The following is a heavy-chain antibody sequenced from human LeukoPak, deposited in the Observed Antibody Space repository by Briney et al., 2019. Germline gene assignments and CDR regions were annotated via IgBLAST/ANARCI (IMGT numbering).Heavy chain of an antibody. CDR2: ISYDGSDK. D-gene: IGHD3-16*02. J-gene: IGHJ4*02. V-gene: IGHV3-30*04. CDR1: GFSFSSYA. CDR3: ARGDDYVWGSNRHTLYANYFDY. Sequence: GGSLRLSCAASGFSFSSYAMSWVRQAPGKGLEWVAVISYDGSDKYYADSVKGRFSISRDNSKNTLYMQMNSLRAEDTAVYYCARGDDYVWGSNRHTLYANYFDYWGQGTLVTVSS.